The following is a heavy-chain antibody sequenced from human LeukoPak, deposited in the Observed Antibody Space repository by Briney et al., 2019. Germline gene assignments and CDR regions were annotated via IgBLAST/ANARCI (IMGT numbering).Heavy chain of an antibody. D-gene: IGHD3-9*01. CDR3: ASVLTGYYDYFDY. CDR1: GFTFSTYW. V-gene: IGHV3-74*01. J-gene: IGHJ4*02. Sequence: GGSLRLSCAASGFTFSTYWMHWVRQAPGKGLVWVSRINSDGSSTSYADSVKGRFTISRDNAKNTLYLQMNSLRAEDTAMYYCASVLTGYYDYFDYWGQGTLVTVSS. CDR2: INSDGSST.